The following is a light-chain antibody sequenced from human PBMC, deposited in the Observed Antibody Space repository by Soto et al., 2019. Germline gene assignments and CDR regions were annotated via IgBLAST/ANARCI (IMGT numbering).Light chain of an antibody. V-gene: IGKV3-20*01. CDR3: HQYDNSVYT. CDR2: SAS. J-gene: IGKJ2*01. Sequence: EIVLTQSPGTLSLSPGERATLSCRTSQSLSSSYLAWYQQKPDQAPMLLIYSASSRATGIPDRFSGSGSGTDFTLTIHRLQHEAFAVYYCHQYDNSVYTFGQGTRLEIK. CDR1: QSLSSSY.